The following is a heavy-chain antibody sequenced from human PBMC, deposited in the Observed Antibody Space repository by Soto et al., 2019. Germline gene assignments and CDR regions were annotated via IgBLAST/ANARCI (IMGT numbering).Heavy chain of an antibody. V-gene: IGHV1-46*01. D-gene: IGHD3-22*01. Sequence: QVQLVQSGAEVKKPGASVKVSCKASGYTFTSYYMHWMRQAPGQGLEWMGIINPSGGSTSYAQKFQGSVTMTRDTSTSTFYMELSSLGFETTAVYYCARWQWSAVVVIPFDYWGQGTLVTVSS. CDR3: ARWQWSAVVVIPFDY. CDR2: INPSGGST. J-gene: IGHJ4*02. CDR1: GYTFTSYY.